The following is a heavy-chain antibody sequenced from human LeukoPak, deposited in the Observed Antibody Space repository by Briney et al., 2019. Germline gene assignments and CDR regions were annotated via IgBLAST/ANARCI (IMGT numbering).Heavy chain of an antibody. J-gene: IGHJ4*02. CDR3: ARDSSGWYRPMDY. CDR1: GYTITNYG. V-gene: IGHV1-2*02. D-gene: IGHD6-19*01. CDR2: INPNSGGT. Sequence: ASVKVSCKASGYTITNYGFSWVRQAPGQGLEWMGWINPNSGGTNYAQKFQGRVTMTRDTSISTAYMELSRLRSDDTAVYYCARDSSGWYRPMDYWGQGTLVTVSS.